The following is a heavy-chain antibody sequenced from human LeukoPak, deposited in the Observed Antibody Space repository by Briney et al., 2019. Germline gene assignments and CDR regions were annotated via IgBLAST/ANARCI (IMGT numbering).Heavy chain of an antibody. CDR2: IYHSGST. D-gene: IGHD2-2*01. CDR3: ARGPIEYCSSTSCYYYGMDV. J-gene: IGHJ6*02. CDR1: GGSFSGYY. V-gene: IGHV4-34*01. Sequence: SETLSLTCAVYGGSFSGYYWSWIRQPPGKGLEWIGYIYHSGSTYYNPSLKSRVTISVDRSKNQFSLKLSSVTAADTAVYYCARGPIEYCSSTSCYYYGMDVWGQGTTVTVSS.